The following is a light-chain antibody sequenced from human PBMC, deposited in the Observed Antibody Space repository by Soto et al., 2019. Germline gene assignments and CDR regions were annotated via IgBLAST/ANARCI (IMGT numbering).Light chain of an antibody. CDR1: QSVSSSY. CDR2: RAS. Sequence: EIVWTQSPCTLSLSPGERSALCCRVSQSVSSSYLAWYQQKPGQAPKVLIYRASSRATGIPDRFSGSGSGTDFTLTISRLEPEDFAVYYCQQYGSSPLTFGGGTKVDI. J-gene: IGKJ4*01. V-gene: IGKV3-20*01. CDR3: QQYGSSPLT.